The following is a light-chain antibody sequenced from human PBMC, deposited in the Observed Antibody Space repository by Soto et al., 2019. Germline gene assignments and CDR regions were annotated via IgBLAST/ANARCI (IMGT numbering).Light chain of an antibody. Sequence: QSALTQPASVSGSPGQSITISCTGTSSDVGSYNYVSWYQQHPGKAPKLMIYEVSDRPSGISSRFSGSKSGNTASLTISGLRTEDEADYYCSSYTSSGTLFGTGTKVTVL. CDR3: SSYTSSGTL. V-gene: IGLV2-14*01. CDR2: EVS. J-gene: IGLJ1*01. CDR1: SSDVGSYNY.